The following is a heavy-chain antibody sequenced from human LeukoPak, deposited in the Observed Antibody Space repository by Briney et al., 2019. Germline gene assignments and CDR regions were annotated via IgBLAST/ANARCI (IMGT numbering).Heavy chain of an antibody. J-gene: IGHJ4*02. CDR1: GGTFSSYA. CDR2: INPSGGST. V-gene: IGHV1-46*01. CDR3: ARGTPLGGYYFDY. Sequence: GASVKVSCKASGGTFSSYAISWVRQAPGQGLEWMGIINPSGGSTSYAQKFQGRVTMTRDTSTSTVYMELSSLRSEDTAVYYCARGTPLGGYYFDYWGQGTLVTVSS. D-gene: IGHD3-10*01.